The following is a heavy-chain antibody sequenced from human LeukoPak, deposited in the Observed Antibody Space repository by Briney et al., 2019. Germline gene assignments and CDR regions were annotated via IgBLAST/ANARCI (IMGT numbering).Heavy chain of an antibody. Sequence: GGSLRLSCAASGFTFSSYAMHWVRQAPGKGLEWVAVISYDGSNKYYADSVKGRFTISRDNSKNTLYLQMNSLRAEDTAVYYCARDRTIFGVVIXLDYWGQGTLVTVSS. CDR2: ISYDGSNK. CDR3: ARDRTIFGVVIXLDY. CDR1: GFTFSSYA. V-gene: IGHV3-30-3*01. J-gene: IGHJ4*02. D-gene: IGHD3-3*01.